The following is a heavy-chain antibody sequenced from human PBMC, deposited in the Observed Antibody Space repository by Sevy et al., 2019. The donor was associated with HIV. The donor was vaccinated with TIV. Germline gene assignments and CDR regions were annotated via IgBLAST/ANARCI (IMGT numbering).Heavy chain of an antibody. CDR1: GGTFSSYA. J-gene: IGHJ4*02. CDR2: IIPIFGTA. V-gene: IGHV1-69*06. Sequence: ASVKVSCKASGGTFSSYAISWVQQAPGQGLEWMGGIIPIFGTANYAQKFQGRVTIPADKSTSTAYMVLSSLRSEETAVYYCARVLLYCSGGSCYGRCFDYWGQGTLVTVSS. CDR3: ARVLLYCSGGSCYGRCFDY. D-gene: IGHD2-15*01.